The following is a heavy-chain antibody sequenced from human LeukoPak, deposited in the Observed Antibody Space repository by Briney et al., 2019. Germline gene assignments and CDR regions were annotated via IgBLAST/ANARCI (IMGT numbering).Heavy chain of an antibody. V-gene: IGHV1-2*02. CDR1: GYTFSSFY. Sequence: ASVKVSCKASGYTFSSFYMHWVRQAPGQGPEWMGLINARSGGTIYAQNFQGRVTMTRDTSISTAYMELSRLRSDDTAVYYCAVPTKGSGSYYNRRGYFDYWGQGTLVTVSS. D-gene: IGHD3-10*01. J-gene: IGHJ4*02. CDR2: INARSGGT. CDR3: AVPTKGSGSYYNRRGYFDY.